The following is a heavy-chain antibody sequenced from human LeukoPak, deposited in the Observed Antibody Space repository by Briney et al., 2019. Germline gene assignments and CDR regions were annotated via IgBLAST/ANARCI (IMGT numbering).Heavy chain of an antibody. CDR2: IIPIFGTA. CDR3: ARKGEDSGSYYLF. CDR1: GGTFSSYA. D-gene: IGHD1-26*01. Sequence: SVKVSCKASGGTFSSYAISWVRQAPGQGLEWMRGIIPIFGTANYAQKFQGRVTITADESTSTAYMELSSLRSEDTAVYYCARKGEDSGSYYLFWGQGTLVTVSS. V-gene: IGHV1-69*13. J-gene: IGHJ4*02.